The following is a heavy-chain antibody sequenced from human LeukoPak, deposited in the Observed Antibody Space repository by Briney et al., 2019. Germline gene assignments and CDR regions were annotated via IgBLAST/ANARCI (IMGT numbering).Heavy chain of an antibody. D-gene: IGHD1-26*01. V-gene: IGHV3-74*01. CDR2: INSDGSST. Sequence: PGGSLRLSCTASGFTFSSYWMHWVRQGPGKGLVWVSRINSDGSSTNYADSVKGRFTISRDTAKNTLYLQMNSLRAEDTAVYYCARVIVGGTGFDCWGQGTLVTVSS. J-gene: IGHJ4*02. CDR1: GFTFSSYW. CDR3: ARVIVGGTGFDC.